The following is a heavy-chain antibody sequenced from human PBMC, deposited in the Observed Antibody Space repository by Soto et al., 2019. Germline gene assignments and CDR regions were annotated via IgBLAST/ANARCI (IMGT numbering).Heavy chain of an antibody. J-gene: IGHJ6*02. CDR2: IYYSGST. D-gene: IGHD3-22*01. V-gene: IGHV4-59*01. Sequence: QVQLQESGPGLVKPSETLSLTCTVSGGSISSYYWSWIRQPPGKGLEWIGYIYYSGSTNYNPSLKSRVTISVDTSKNQFSLKLSSVTAADTAVYYCARGVDSSGYWSGMDVWGQGTTVTVSS. CDR3: ARGVDSSGYWSGMDV. CDR1: GGSISSYY.